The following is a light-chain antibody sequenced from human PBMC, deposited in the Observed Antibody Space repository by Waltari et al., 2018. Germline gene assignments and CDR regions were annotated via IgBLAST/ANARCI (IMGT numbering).Light chain of an antibody. CDR3: QQYDDYIPLT. V-gene: IGKV1-5*03. Sequence: DVQMTQSPSTLSAFLGDRVTITCRASQSISVWLAWYQQKPGKAPKLLISKASTLQGGVPSRFSGSGSGTEITLTISSLQPDDFGTYYCQQYDDYIPLTFGGGTKVEIK. CDR2: KAS. J-gene: IGKJ4*01. CDR1: QSISVW.